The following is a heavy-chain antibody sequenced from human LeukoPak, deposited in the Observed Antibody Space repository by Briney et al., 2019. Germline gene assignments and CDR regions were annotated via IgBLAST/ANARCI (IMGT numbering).Heavy chain of an antibody. V-gene: IGHV3-21*01. CDR2: ISSSSSYI. D-gene: IGHD3-3*01. J-gene: IGHJ4*02. CDR1: GFTFSSCS. CDR3: ARDLTRITIFGVVIPIDYFDY. Sequence: PGGSLRLSCAASGFTFSSCSMNWVRQAPGKGLEWVSSISSSSSYIYYADSVKGRFTISRDNAKNSLYLQMNSLRAEDTAVYYCARDLTRITIFGVVIPIDYFDYWGQGTLVTVSS.